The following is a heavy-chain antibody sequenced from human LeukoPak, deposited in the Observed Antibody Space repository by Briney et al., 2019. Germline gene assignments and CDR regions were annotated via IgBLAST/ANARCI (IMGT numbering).Heavy chain of an antibody. CDR2: IYPGDSDT. CDR3: ARSTTVVAFNWFDL. D-gene: IGHD4-23*01. V-gene: IGHV5-51*01. CDR1: EYSFTNYW. J-gene: IGHJ5*02. Sequence: GESLKISCKGSEYSFTNYWIGWVRQMPGKGLEWMGIIYPGDSDTRYSPSFQGQVTISADKSINTAYLQWSSLKASDTAMYYCARSTTVVAFNWFDLWGQGTLVTVSS.